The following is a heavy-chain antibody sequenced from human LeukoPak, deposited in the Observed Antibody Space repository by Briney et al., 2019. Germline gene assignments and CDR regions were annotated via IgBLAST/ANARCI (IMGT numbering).Heavy chain of an antibody. CDR1: GFTFSSYA. J-gene: IGHJ1*01. CDR2: ISSSSSYT. V-gene: IGHV3-21*05. D-gene: IGHD6-19*01. CDR3: SSGWYEGYFQH. Sequence: GASLRLSCAASGFTFSSYAMSWVRQAPGKGLEWVSYISSSSSYTNYADSVKGRFTISRDNAKNSLYLQMNSLRAEDTAVYYCSSGWYEGYFQHWGQGTLVTVSS.